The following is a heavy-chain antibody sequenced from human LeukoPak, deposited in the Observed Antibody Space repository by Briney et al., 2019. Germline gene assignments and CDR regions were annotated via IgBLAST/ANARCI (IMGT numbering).Heavy chain of an antibody. J-gene: IGHJ6*04. CDR3: ARDHVVVVPAARSLGMDV. CDR2: IYYSGST. CDR1: GDSISSYY. V-gene: IGHV4-59*01. Sequence: SETLSLTCTVSGDSISSYYWSWLRQPRGKGLEWIGYIYYSGSTNYNPSLKSRVTISVDTSKNQFSLKLSSVTAADTAVYYCARDHVVVVPAARSLGMDVWGKGTTVTVSS. D-gene: IGHD2-2*01.